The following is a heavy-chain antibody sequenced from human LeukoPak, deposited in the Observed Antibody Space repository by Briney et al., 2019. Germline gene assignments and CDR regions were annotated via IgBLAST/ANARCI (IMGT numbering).Heavy chain of an antibody. Sequence: GGSLRLSCAASGFAFSTYDMHWVRQPTGKGLEWVSGIGTTDNTYYAGSVEGRFTISREDAKNSLYLQMNSLRAEDTAVYYCAKEVRVVVAATHNWFDPWGQGTLVTVSS. J-gene: IGHJ5*02. D-gene: IGHD2-15*01. CDR2: IGTTDNT. CDR1: GFAFSTYD. V-gene: IGHV3-13*01. CDR3: AKEVRVVVAATHNWFDP.